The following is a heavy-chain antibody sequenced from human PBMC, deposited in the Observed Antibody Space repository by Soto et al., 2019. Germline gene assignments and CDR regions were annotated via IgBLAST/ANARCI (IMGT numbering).Heavy chain of an antibody. CDR3: ARLQNVVVLPPSTGDYKTTASSGLDV. V-gene: IGHV5-51*01. D-gene: IGHD2-21*01. J-gene: IGHJ6*02. CDR1: GYSFANYW. CDR2: VYGYDSDA. Sequence: PGESLKISCQGIGYSFANYWIGWVRRMPGKDLEWMGVVYGYDSDARYSPSFQGQVTISVDKSITTAYLQWSSLKTSDTAIYYCARLQNVVVLPPSTGDYKTTASSGLDVWGQGTTVTVSS.